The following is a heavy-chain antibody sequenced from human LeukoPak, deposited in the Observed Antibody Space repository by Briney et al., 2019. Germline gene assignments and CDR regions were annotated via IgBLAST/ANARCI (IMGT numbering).Heavy chain of an antibody. V-gene: IGHV4-61*02. CDR3: ARDFRGGYDFWSGYYTPYYFDY. Sequence: SETLSLACTVSGDSISSGDYYWSWIRQPAGKGLEWIGRIFTSGSTNYNPSLKSRVTISVDTSKNHFSLKLSSVTAADTAVYYCARDFRGGYDFWSGYYTPYYFDYWGQGTLVTVSP. J-gene: IGHJ4*02. CDR2: IFTSGST. D-gene: IGHD3-3*01. CDR1: GDSISSGDYY.